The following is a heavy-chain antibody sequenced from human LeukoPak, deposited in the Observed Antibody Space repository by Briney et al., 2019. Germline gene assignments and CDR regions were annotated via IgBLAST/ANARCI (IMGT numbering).Heavy chain of an antibody. Sequence: PGGTLRLSCAASGFTFSSYGMSWVRQAPGKGLEWVSAISGSGGSTYYADSVRGRFTISRDNSKNTLYLQMNSLRAEDTAVYYCAKRYGGWYFDLWGRGTLVTVSS. CDR2: ISGSGGST. D-gene: IGHD4-23*01. CDR3: AKRYGGWYFDL. CDR1: GFTFSSYG. J-gene: IGHJ2*01. V-gene: IGHV3-23*01.